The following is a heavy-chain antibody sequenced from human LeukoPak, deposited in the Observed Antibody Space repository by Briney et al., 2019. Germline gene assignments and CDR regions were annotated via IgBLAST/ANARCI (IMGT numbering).Heavy chain of an antibody. CDR1: GFIFSDQD. D-gene: IGHD3-10*01. J-gene: IGHJ4*02. CDR2: STRKVKSYTT. V-gene: IGHV3-72*01. Sequence: GGSLRLSCAASGFIFSDQDMDWVRQAPGKGLEWVGRSTRKVKSYTTHYAASVKGRFTISRDDSKGIAYLRMSSLKTGDTAVYYCARGAMVRGANYYFDYWGQGALVTVSS. CDR3: ARGAMVRGANYYFDY.